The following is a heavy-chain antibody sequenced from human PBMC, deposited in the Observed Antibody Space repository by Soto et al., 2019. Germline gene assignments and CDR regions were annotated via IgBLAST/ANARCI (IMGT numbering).Heavy chain of an antibody. D-gene: IGHD3-3*01. J-gene: IGHJ4*02. CDR1: GFTFSNAW. CDR3: TTSPPFWDFWTGVE. Sequence: GGSLRLSCAASGFTFSNAWMNWVRQAPGKGLEWVGRIKSKTDGGKTDYAAPVKGRFTISRDDSKNTLYLQMNSLKTEDTAVYYCTTSPPFWDFWTGVEWGQGTLVTVSS. CDR2: IKSKTDGGKT. V-gene: IGHV3-15*07.